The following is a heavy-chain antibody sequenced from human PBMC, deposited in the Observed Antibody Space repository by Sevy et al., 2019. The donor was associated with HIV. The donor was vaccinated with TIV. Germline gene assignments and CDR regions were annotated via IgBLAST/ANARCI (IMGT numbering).Heavy chain of an antibody. D-gene: IGHD6-19*01. CDR1: GYIFSTYV. Sequence: ASVKVSCKASGYIFSTYVINWVRQAPGQGLEWMGWIQTSTGNPSYAQGFTGRFVFSVDTSVSTAYLQINSLKAEDSAVYYCARDPPPAVAGLCILTDAFDIWGHGTKVTVSS. V-gene: IGHV7-4-1*02. CDR2: IQTSTGNP. J-gene: IGHJ3*02. CDR3: ARDPPPAVAGLCILTDAFDI.